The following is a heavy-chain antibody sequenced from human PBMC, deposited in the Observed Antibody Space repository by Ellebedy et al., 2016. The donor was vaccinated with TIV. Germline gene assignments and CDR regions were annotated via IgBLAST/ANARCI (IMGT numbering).Heavy chain of an antibody. D-gene: IGHD6-19*01. CDR1: GFTFSSYA. V-gene: IGHV3-23*01. Sequence: GESLKISXAVSGFTFSSYAMSWVRQAPGKGLEWVSAISGSGGSTYYADSVKGRFTISRDNSKNTLYLQMNSLRAEDTAVYYCASSSGWRYYFDYWGQGTLVTVSS. CDR2: ISGSGGST. J-gene: IGHJ4*02. CDR3: ASSSGWRYYFDY.